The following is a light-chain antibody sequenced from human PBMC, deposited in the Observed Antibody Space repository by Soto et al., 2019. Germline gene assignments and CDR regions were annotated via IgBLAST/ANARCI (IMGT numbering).Light chain of an antibody. J-gene: IGLJ3*02. CDR1: NNDVGSYNL. CDR2: EGS. CDR3: CSYAGSSIWV. Sequence: SALTQPASVSGSPGQSITISCTGTNNDVGSYNLVSWYQQHPGQAPKLMIYEGSKRSSGVSDRLSGSKSGNTASLTISGLQAEDEADYYCCSYAGSSIWVFGGGTKLTVL. V-gene: IGLV2-23*01.